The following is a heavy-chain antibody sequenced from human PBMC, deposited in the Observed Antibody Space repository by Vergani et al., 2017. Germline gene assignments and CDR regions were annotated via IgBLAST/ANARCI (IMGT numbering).Heavy chain of an antibody. CDR2: IRSKAYGGTT. V-gene: IGHV3-49*04. J-gene: IGHJ2*01. Sequence: EVQLLESGGGLVQPGGSLRLSCAASGFTFGDYAMSWVRQAPGKGLEWVGFIRSKAYGGTTEYAASVKGRFTISRDDSKSIAYLQMNSLKTEDTAVYYCTSHYDFWSGYDYWYFDLWGRGTLVTVSS. CDR1: GFTFGDYA. CDR3: TSHYDFWSGYDYWYFDL. D-gene: IGHD3-3*01.